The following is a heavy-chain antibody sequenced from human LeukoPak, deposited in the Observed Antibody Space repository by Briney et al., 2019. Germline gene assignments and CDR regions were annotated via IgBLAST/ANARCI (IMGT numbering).Heavy chain of an antibody. CDR1: GFSFSSYS. D-gene: IGHD1-26*01. CDR2: IIGSGDLI. J-gene: IGHJ4*02. Sequence: GGSPRLSCAASGFSFSSYSMNWVRQAPGKGLEWVSFIIGSGDLIYYADSVKGRFTISRDNAKNSLYLQMNSLRDEDTAVYYCARVRGATLSYHYFDYWGQGALVTVSS. V-gene: IGHV3-48*02. CDR3: ARVRGATLSYHYFDY.